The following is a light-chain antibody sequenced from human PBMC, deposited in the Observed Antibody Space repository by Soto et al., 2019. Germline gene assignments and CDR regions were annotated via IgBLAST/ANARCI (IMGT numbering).Light chain of an antibody. CDR1: QSVSSSY. Sequence: EIVLTQSPDTLSLSPGERATLSCRASQSVSSSYLAWYQQTPGQAPKLLIYGDFNRPSGVPDRFSGSKSGTSVSLAITGLQAADEADYYCQSYDSSLSTWVFGGGT. CDR2: GDF. CDR3: QSYDSSLSTWV. V-gene: IGKV3-20*01. J-gene: IGKJ4*02.